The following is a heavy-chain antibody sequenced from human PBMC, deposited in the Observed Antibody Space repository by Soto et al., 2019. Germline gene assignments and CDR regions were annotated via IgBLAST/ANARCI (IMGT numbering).Heavy chain of an antibody. CDR2: TYWDDAK. Sequence: SGPTLVNPTQTLTLTCTFSGFSLSVSGQGVGWIRQPAGKALEWLALTYWDDAKRYSPSLRSRLTITTDTYRKEVVMTMTNMDPADTATYYCAHFSGSFSLFFDYWGQGMLVTVSS. V-gene: IGHV2-5*02. CDR3: AHFSGSFSLFFDY. CDR1: GFSLSVSGQG. J-gene: IGHJ4*02. D-gene: IGHD1-26*01.